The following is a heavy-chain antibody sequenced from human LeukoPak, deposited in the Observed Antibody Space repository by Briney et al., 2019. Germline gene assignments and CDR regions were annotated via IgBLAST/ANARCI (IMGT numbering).Heavy chain of an antibody. CDR3: AELGITMIGGV. CDR1: GFTFSSYE. CDR2: ISSSGNTI. Sequence: PGGSLRLSCAASGFTFSSYEMNWVRQAPGKGLDWVSYISSSGNTIYYADSVKGRFTISRDNAKNSLYLQMNSLRAEDTAVYYCAELGITMIGGVWGKGTTVTISS. J-gene: IGHJ6*04. V-gene: IGHV3-48*03. D-gene: IGHD3-10*02.